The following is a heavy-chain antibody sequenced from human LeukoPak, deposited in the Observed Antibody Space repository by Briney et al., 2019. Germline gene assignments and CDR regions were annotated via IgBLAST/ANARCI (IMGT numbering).Heavy chain of an antibody. V-gene: IGHV4-38-2*02. CDR2: IYHSGTT. CDR1: DYSINSGYY. CDR3: ARGGYSFVGFFDY. D-gene: IGHD5-18*01. Sequence: SETLSLTCTVSDYSINSGYYWGWIRQPPGKGLEWFGTIYHSGTTSYNPSLKSRVTISVDTSKNQFSLKLTSVTAADTAVYYCARGGYSFVGFFDYWGQGTLVTVSS. J-gene: IGHJ4*02.